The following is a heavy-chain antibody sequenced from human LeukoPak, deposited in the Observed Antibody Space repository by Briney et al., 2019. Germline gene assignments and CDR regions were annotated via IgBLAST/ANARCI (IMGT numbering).Heavy chain of an antibody. CDR3: AKAKITMVRGAPNY. Sequence: PGGSLRLSCAASGFTFRDYYMSWIRQAPGKGLEWVAVISYDGSNKYYADSVKGRFTISRDNSKNTQYLQMNSLRAEDTAVYYCAKAKITMVRGAPNYWGQGTLVTVSS. CDR1: GFTFRDYY. CDR2: ISYDGSNK. J-gene: IGHJ4*02. V-gene: IGHV3-30*18. D-gene: IGHD3-10*01.